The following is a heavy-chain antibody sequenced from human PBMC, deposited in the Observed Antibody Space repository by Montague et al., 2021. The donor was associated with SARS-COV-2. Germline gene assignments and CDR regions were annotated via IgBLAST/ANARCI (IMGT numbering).Heavy chain of an antibody. CDR2: IYYSGST. Sequence: SETLSLTCTVSGGSISSSSYYWGWIRQPPGKGLEWIGSIYYSGSTYYNPSLKSRVTISVDTSKNQFSLKLSSVTAADTAVYYCARVGRQRLVRLSGMDVGGQGTTVTVSS. CDR3: ARVGRQRLVRLSGMDV. D-gene: IGHD6-13*01. V-gene: IGHV4-39*07. J-gene: IGHJ6*02. CDR1: GGSISSSSYY.